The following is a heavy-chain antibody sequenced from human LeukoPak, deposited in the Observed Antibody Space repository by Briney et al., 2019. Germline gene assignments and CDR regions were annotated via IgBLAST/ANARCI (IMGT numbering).Heavy chain of an antibody. Sequence: GGAVRLSCAASRFTFSSYAMSWVRQAPGKGLEWVSTISGRGDSTYYADSVKGRFTISRDNSRNTLYLQMNTLRAEDTAVYYCAKAIAAPVWYFDLWGRGTLVTV. J-gene: IGHJ2*01. D-gene: IGHD6-13*01. V-gene: IGHV3-23*01. CDR2: ISGRGDST. CDR1: RFTFSSYA. CDR3: AKAIAAPVWYFDL.